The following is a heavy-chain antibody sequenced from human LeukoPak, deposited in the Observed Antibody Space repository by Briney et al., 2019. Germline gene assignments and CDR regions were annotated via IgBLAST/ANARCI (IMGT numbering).Heavy chain of an antibody. CDR3: ARVNRELRYYYGMDV. J-gene: IGHJ6*02. CDR1: GGTFSSYA. V-gene: IGHV1-69*13. Sequence: ASVKVSCKASGGTFSSYAISWVRQAPGQGLELMGGIIPIFGTANYAQKFQGRVTITADESTSTAYMELSSLRSEDTAVYYCARVNRELRYYYGMDVWGQGTTVTVSS. CDR2: IIPIFGTA. D-gene: IGHD1-26*01.